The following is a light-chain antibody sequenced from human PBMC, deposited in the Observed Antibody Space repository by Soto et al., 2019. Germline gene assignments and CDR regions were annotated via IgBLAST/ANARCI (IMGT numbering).Light chain of an antibody. Sequence: DIQMTQSPSTLSASVGDRVTITCRASQSVGGWLAWFQQKAGNAPKVLIYKVSSLESGVPSRFSASGSGTAFTLTTSSLQPDEFATYYCQQYISDPWTFGNGNRVESK. J-gene: IGKJ1*01. CDR2: KVS. V-gene: IGKV1-5*03. CDR3: QQYISDPWT. CDR1: QSVGGW.